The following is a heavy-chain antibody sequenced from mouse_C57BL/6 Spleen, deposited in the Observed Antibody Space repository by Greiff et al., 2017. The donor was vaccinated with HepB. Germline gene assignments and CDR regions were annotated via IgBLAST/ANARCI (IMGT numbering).Heavy chain of an antibody. D-gene: IGHD1-1*01. CDR2: INPNNGGT. Sequence: VQLQQSGPELVKPGASVKIPCKASGYTFTDYNMDWVKQSHGKSLEWIGDINPNNGGTIYNQKFKGKATLTVDKSSSTAYMELRSLTSEDTAVYYCPRRVITTVERYFDVWGTGTTVTVSS. J-gene: IGHJ1*03. V-gene: IGHV1-18*01. CDR1: GYTFTDYN. CDR3: PRRVITTVERYFDV.